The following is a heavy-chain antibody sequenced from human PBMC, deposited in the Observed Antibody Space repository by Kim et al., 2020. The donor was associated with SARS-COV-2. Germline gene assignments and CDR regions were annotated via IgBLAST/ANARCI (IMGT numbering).Heavy chain of an antibody. J-gene: IGHJ6*02. CDR3: ARRGESLPGYGMDV. CDR2: ISYDGSNK. V-gene: IGHV3-33*05. Sequence: GGSLRLSCAASGFTFSSYGMHWVRQAPGKGLEWVAVISYDGSNKYYADSVKGRFTISRDNSKNTLYLQMNSLRAEDTAVYYCARRGESLPGYGMDVWGQGTTVTVSS. CDR1: GFTFSSYG. D-gene: IGHD4-17*01.